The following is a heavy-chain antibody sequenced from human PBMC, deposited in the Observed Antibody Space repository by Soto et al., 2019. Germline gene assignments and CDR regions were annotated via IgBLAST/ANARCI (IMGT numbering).Heavy chain of an antibody. CDR1: GFTFSSYA. Sequence: QVQLVESGGGVVQPGRSLRLSCAASGFTFSSYAMHWVRQAPGKGLEWVAVISYDGSNKYYADSVKGRFTISRDNSKNALYRPMNSLRAEDTAVYYCARGGGGWFSYYYYGMDVWGQGTTVTVSS. V-gene: IGHV3-30-3*01. J-gene: IGHJ6*02. CDR3: ARGGGGWFSYYYYGMDV. D-gene: IGHD6-19*01. CDR2: ISYDGSNK.